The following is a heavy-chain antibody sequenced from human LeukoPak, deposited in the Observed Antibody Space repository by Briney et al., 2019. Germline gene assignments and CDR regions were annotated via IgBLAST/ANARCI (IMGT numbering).Heavy chain of an antibody. Sequence: GGSLRLSCAASGFTVSTNYISWVRQAPGKGLEWVSAISGSGGSTYYADSVKGRFTISRDNSKNTLYLQMNSLRAEDTAVYYCAKDPLKPVGYSSGWYRGGYWGQGTLVTVSS. CDR3: AKDPLKPVGYSSGWYRGGY. V-gene: IGHV3-23*01. CDR2: ISGSGGST. D-gene: IGHD6-19*01. J-gene: IGHJ4*02. CDR1: GFTVSTNY.